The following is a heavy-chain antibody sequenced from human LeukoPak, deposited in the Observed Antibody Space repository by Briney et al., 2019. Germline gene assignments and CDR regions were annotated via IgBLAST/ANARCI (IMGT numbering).Heavy chain of an antibody. CDR2: ISAYNGNT. CDR3: ARDPLRFGELFGNWFDP. Sequence: ASVKVSCKASGYTFTSYGIGWVRQAPGQGLEWMGWISAYNGNTNYAQKLQGRVTMTTDTSTSTAYMELRSLRSDDTAVYYCARDPLRFGELFGNWFDPWGQGTLVTVSS. V-gene: IGHV1-18*01. CDR1: GYTFTSYG. J-gene: IGHJ5*02. D-gene: IGHD3-10*01.